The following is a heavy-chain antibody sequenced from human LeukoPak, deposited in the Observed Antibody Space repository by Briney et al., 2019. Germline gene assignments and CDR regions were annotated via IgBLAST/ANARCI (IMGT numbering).Heavy chain of an antibody. V-gene: IGHV1-18*01. Sequence: ASVKVSCKASGYTFTSYGISWVRQAPGQGLEWMGWISAYNGNTNYAQKLQGRVTMTTDTSTSTAYMELRSLRSDDTAVYYCASDVGDYYDSSGLDYWGQGTLVTVSS. D-gene: IGHD3-22*01. CDR3: ASDVGDYYDSSGLDY. CDR2: ISAYNGNT. CDR1: GYTFTSYG. J-gene: IGHJ4*02.